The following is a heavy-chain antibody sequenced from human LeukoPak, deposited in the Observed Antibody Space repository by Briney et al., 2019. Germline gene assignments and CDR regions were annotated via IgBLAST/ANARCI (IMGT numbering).Heavy chain of an antibody. CDR1: GFTFSSYG. D-gene: IGHD6-13*01. V-gene: IGHV3-33*01. CDR3: ARDRGEGGQQLVLDY. J-gene: IGHJ4*02. CDR2: IWYDGSNK. Sequence: PGRSLRLSCAASGFTFSSYGMHWVRQAPGKGLEWVAVIWYDGSNKYYADSVKGRFTISRDNSKNTLYLQMNSLRAEDTAAYYCARDRGEGGQQLVLDYWGQGTLVTVSS.